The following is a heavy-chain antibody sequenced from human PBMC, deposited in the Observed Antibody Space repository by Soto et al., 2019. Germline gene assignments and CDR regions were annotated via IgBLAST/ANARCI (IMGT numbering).Heavy chain of an antibody. Sequence: GGSLRLSCTASGFTFSSYGMGWVRQAPGKGLQWVSTIRGDGGQTHYTDSVKGRFSISRDNSKNTVYLQMDSLRAEDTAMYFCARDVGLDADDFFAYWGQGTQVTVS. D-gene: IGHD2-15*01. CDR2: IRGDGGQT. CDR1: GFTFSSYG. J-gene: IGHJ4*02. CDR3: ARDVGLDADDFFAY. V-gene: IGHV3-23*01.